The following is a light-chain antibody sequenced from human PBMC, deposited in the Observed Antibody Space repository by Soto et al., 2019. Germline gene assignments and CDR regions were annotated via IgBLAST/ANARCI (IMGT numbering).Light chain of an antibody. CDR3: QQRSKWPIT. CDR2: DAS. CDR1: RSVSSY. V-gene: IGKV3-11*01. J-gene: IGKJ5*01. Sequence: EIVLTQSPATLSLSPGESATLSCRATRSVSSYLAWYQQKPGQAPRLLIYDASSRPTDIPARFSGSGSGTDFTLTISSLEPEDFALYYCQQRSKWPITFGQGTRLEI.